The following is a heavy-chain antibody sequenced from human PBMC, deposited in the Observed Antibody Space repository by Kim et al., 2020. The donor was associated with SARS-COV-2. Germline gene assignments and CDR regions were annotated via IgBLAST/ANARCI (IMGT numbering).Heavy chain of an antibody. CDR3: TPRFYDSSGYYHYYFDY. V-gene: IGHV3-15*01. Sequence: GGSLRLSCAASGFTFSNAWMSWVRQAPGKGLEWVGRTKSKTDGGTTDYAAPVKGRFTISRDDSKNTLYLQMNSLKTEDTAVYYCTPRFYDSSGYYHYYFDYWGQGTLVTVSS. D-gene: IGHD3-22*01. J-gene: IGHJ4*02. CDR1: GFTFSNAW. CDR2: TKSKTDGGTT.